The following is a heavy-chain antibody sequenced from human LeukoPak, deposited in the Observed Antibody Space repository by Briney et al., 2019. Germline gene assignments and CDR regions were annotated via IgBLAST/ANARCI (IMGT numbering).Heavy chain of an antibody. CDR1: GGTFSSYA. CDR2: IIPILGIA. Sequence: GASVNVSCKASGGTFSSYAISWVRQAPGQGLEWMGRIIPILGIANYAQKFQGRVTITTDESTSTAYMELSSLRSEDTAVYYCARGSGSSGWYGGWFDPWGQGTLVTVSS. V-gene: IGHV1-69*04. J-gene: IGHJ5*02. CDR3: ARGSGSSGWYGGWFDP. D-gene: IGHD6-19*01.